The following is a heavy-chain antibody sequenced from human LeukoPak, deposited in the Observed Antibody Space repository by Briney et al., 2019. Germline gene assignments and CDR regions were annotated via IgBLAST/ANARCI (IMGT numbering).Heavy chain of an antibody. J-gene: IGHJ2*01. CDR3: ARDGKGSTFDL. CDR2: IYYSGST. Sequence: SETLSLTCTVSGGSISSGDYYWSWIRQPPGKGLEWIGYIYYSGSTYYNPSLKSRVTISVDTSKNQFSLKLSSVTAADTAVYYCARDGKGSTFDLWGRGTLVTVSS. D-gene: IGHD1-26*01. V-gene: IGHV4-30-4*08. CDR1: GGSISSGDYY.